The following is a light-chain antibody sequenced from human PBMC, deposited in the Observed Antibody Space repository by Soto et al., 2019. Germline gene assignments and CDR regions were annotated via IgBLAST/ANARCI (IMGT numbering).Light chain of an antibody. CDR2: GAS. J-gene: IGKJ1*01. Sequence: DILMTQSPSTLSASVGETVTLTCRASQSTSSWVAWYQQRPGKPPKLVIYGASTLERGAPSRFSGSGSVTEFTLTISGLQPDDVATYYCQHYKPYKTFGQGTRV. CDR3: QHYKPYKT. CDR1: QSTSSW. V-gene: IGKV1-5*03.